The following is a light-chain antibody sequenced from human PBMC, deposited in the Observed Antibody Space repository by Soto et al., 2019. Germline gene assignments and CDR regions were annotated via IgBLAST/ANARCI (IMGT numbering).Light chain of an antibody. CDR1: NIGSKS. V-gene: IGLV3-21*02. CDR2: DDS. CDR3: QVWDSSSDPYV. Sequence: SYELTQPPSVSVAPGQTARITCGGNNIGSKSVHWYQQKPGQAPELVVYDDSDRPSGIPERFSGSNSGNTATLTISRVEAGDEADYYCQVWDSSSDPYVFGTGTKLT. J-gene: IGLJ1*01.